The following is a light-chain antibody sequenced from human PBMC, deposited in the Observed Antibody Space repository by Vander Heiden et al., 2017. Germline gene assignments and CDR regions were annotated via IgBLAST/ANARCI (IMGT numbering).Light chain of an antibody. V-gene: IGKV1-39*01. CDR3: QQSYSTPGT. Sequence: DIQITQSPSSLSASVGDRVTITCRASQSISSYLNWYQQKPGKAPKLLIYAASSLQSGVPSRFSGSGSGTDFTLTISSLQPEDFATYYCQQSYSTPGTFGGGTKVEI. J-gene: IGKJ4*01. CDR2: AAS. CDR1: QSISSY.